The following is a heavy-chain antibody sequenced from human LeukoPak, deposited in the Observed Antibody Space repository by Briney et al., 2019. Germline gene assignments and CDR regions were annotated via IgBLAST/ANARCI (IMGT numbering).Heavy chain of an antibody. CDR3: ARDPSNSSGYHAHFDS. D-gene: IGHD3-22*01. Sequence: GASVKVSCKASGYTFTHHGISWVRQAPGQGLEWMGWISRYNGDTMYAQNVQGRVTMTTDTSTRTAYIELRSLSSDDTAMYYCARDPSNSSGYHAHFDSWGQGTLVTVSS. V-gene: IGHV1-18*04. CDR1: GYTFTHHG. J-gene: IGHJ4*02. CDR2: ISRYNGDT.